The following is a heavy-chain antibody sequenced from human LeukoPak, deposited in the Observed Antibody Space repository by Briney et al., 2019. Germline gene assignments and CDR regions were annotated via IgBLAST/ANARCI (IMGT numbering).Heavy chain of an antibody. J-gene: IGHJ4*02. D-gene: IGHD5-18*01. CDR1: GFGFTSYW. V-gene: IGHV5-51*01. CDR2: VFPGDFDT. CDR3: ARHKDTAMVSNAFDY. Sequence: GESLKISCKGSGFGFTSYWFAWVRRMWGKGLGWLGVVFPGDFDTRYSPSFQGQVTISADKSISTAYLQWSSLKASDTAMYYCARHKDTAMVSNAFDYWGQGTLVTVSS.